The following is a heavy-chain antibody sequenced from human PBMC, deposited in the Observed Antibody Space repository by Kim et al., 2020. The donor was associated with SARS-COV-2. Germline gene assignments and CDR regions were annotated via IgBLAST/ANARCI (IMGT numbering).Heavy chain of an antibody. Sequence: GGSLRLSCAASGFTFSSYEMNWVRQAPGKGLEWVSYISSSGSTIYYADSVKGRFTISRDNAKNSLYLQMNSLRAEDTAVYYCAREVMGATWGAFDYWGQGTLVTVSS. D-gene: IGHD1-26*01. CDR1: GFTFSSYE. J-gene: IGHJ4*02. CDR3: AREVMGATWGAFDY. CDR2: ISSSGSTI. V-gene: IGHV3-48*03.